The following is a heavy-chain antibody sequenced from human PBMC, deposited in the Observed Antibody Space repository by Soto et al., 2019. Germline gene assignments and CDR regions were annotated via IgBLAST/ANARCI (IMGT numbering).Heavy chain of an antibody. J-gene: IGHJ4*02. CDR2: ITSSSSYI. D-gene: IGHD3-22*01. V-gene: IGHV3-21*01. CDR1: GLTFSLYS. CDR3: VRARSTDSRPDY. Sequence: PGGSLRLSCAASGLTFSLYSMIWVRQAPGKGLEWVASITSSSSYIYYEDSLKGRFTISRDNAKNSLFLQLDSLRAEDTAVYFCVRARSTDSRPDYWGQGTLVAVSS.